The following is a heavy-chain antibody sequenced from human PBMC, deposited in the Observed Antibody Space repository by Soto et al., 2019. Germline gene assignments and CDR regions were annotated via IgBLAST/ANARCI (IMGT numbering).Heavy chain of an antibody. J-gene: IGHJ4*02. CDR3: ARHGPRVVVNAARGGFDY. CDR1: GGSISSSGYY. V-gene: IGHV4-39*01. CDR2: IYYTGST. D-gene: IGHD2-21*01. Sequence: QLQLQESGPGLVKPSETLSLTCTVSGGSISSSGYYWVWIRQPPGKGLDGIGSIYYTGSTYYTPSLNARLTISIDTSKNLLSLMLNSVTAADTAVYFCARHGPRVVVNAARGGFDYWCQGTLVNDAS.